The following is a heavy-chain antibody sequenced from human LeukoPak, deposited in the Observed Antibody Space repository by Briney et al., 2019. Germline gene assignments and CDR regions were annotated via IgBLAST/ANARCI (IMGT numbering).Heavy chain of an antibody. CDR1: GGSISSGDCY. CDR2: IYYSGST. D-gene: IGHD3-10*01. Sequence: PSETLSLTCTVSGGSISSGDCYWSWIRQPPGKGLEWIGYIYYSGSTYYNPSLKSRVTISVDTSKNQFSLKLSSVTAADTAVYYCARAGSGSLGVPSYYFDYWGQGTLVTVSS. J-gene: IGHJ4*02. CDR3: ARAGSGSLGVPSYYFDY. V-gene: IGHV4-30-4*01.